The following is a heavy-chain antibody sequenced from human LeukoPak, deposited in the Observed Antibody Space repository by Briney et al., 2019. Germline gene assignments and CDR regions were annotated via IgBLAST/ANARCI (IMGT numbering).Heavy chain of an antibody. Sequence: ASVKVSCKASGYTFTGYYMHWVRQAPGQGLEWMGWINPNSGGTNYAQKFQGRVTMTRDTSISTAYMELSRLRSDDTAVYYCARGLYSSSSHNWFDPWGQGTLVTVSP. CDR3: ARGLYSSSSHNWFDP. D-gene: IGHD6-6*01. CDR2: INPNSGGT. V-gene: IGHV1-2*02. J-gene: IGHJ5*02. CDR1: GYTFTGYY.